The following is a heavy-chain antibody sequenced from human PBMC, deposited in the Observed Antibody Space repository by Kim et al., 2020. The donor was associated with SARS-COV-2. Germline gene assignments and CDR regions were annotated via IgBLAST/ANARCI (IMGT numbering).Heavy chain of an antibody. V-gene: IGHV3-30*02. CDR3: ALPQHSAYGMDV. J-gene: IGHJ6*02. D-gene: IGHD2-15*01. Sequence: YADTVKGRIAISRDNSKNTLYLQMNSLRAEDTAVYYCALPQHSAYGMDVWGQGTTVTVSS.